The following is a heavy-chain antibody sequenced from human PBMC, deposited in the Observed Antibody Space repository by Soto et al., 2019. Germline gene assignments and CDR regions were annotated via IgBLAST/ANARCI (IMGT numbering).Heavy chain of an antibody. D-gene: IGHD6-6*01. J-gene: IGHJ4*02. CDR3: ARDPLGYSSSYLLDQ. CDR1: GASVSSGSHY. Sequence: LSLTCSVSGASVSSGSHYWSWIRQSPGKGLEWIGFIYYSGSTNYNPSLKSRVTISVDTSKNQFSLKVSSVTAADTAVYFCARDPLGYSSSYLLDQWGRGPLVAVPS. V-gene: IGHV4-61*01. CDR2: IYYSGST.